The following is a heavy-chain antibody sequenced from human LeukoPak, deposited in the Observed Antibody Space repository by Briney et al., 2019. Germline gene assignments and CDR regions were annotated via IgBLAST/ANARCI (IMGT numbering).Heavy chain of an antibody. J-gene: IGHJ4*02. Sequence: ASVKVSCKASGYTFTGYYMHWVRQAPGQGLEWMGWINPNSGGTNSAQKFQGRVAITRDTSISTAYMDLSRLTSDDTAVYYCARDRYGDGFAHFDYWGQGALVTVSS. CDR3: ARDRYGDGFAHFDY. V-gene: IGHV1-2*02. CDR1: GYTFTGYY. CDR2: INPNSGGT. D-gene: IGHD5-24*01.